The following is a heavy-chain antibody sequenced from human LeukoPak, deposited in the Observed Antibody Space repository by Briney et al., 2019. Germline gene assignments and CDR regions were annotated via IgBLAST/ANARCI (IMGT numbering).Heavy chain of an antibody. Sequence: SETLSLTCSVSGGSISTESNNWGWIRQSPGKGPEWIGEINHSGSTNYNPSLKSRVTISVDTSKNQFSLKLSSVTAADTAVYYCATDSSGLGYWGQGTLVTVSS. CDR2: INHSGST. CDR3: ATDSSGLGY. CDR1: GGSISTESNN. D-gene: IGHD3-22*01. J-gene: IGHJ4*02. V-gene: IGHV4-39*07.